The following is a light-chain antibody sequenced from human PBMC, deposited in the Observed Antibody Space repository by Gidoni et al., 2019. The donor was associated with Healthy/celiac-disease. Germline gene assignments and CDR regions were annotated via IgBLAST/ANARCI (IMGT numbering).Light chain of an antibody. Sequence: DIVMTQSPDSLAVSLGERATINCKSSQSVLYSSNNKNYLAWYQQKPGQPPKLLIYWASTRESGVPDRFSGSGSGTDFTLTISSLQAEDVAVYYCQQLFGGTFGQGTKVEIK. CDR1: QSVLYSSNNKNY. V-gene: IGKV4-1*01. J-gene: IGKJ1*01. CDR2: WAS. CDR3: QQLFGGT.